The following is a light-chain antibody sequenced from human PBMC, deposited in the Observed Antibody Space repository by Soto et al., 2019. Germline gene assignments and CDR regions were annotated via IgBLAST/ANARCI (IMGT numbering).Light chain of an antibody. CDR2: QAS. V-gene: IGKV1-5*03. CDR3: VQYQSYWA. Sequence: DIQMTQSPSTLSASVGDRVSITCRASQSISRQLAWYQQKPGKAPNLMIYQASNLETGVPSRFTGSGSGTEFTLTISILQPDDLATYYCVQYQSYWAFGQCTKVEVK. J-gene: IGKJ1*01. CDR1: QSISRQ.